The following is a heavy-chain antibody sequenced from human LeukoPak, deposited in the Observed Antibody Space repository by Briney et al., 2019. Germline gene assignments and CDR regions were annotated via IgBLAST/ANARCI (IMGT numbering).Heavy chain of an antibody. CDR2: IKQDGSEK. CDR1: GFTFSTYW. Sequence: GGSLRLSCAASGFTFSTYWMSWVRQAPGKGLEWVANIKQDGSEKYYVDSVKGRFTISRDNAKNSLYLQMNSLRVEDTALYYCARVRSVGGNPHAFNIWGQGTMVTVSS. CDR3: ARVRSVGGNPHAFNI. V-gene: IGHV3-7*01. D-gene: IGHD4-23*01. J-gene: IGHJ3*02.